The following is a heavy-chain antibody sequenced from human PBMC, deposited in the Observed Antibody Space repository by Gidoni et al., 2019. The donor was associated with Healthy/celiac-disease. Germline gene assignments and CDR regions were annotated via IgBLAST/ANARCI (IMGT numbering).Heavy chain of an antibody. Sequence: QVQLQQWGAGLLKPSENLSLTCAVYGGSFSGYYWSWIRQPPGKGLEWIGEINHSGSTNYNPSLKSRVTISVDTSKNQFSLKLSAVTAADTAVYYCARTGDYDILTGPYFDYWGQGTLVTVSS. J-gene: IGHJ4*02. CDR3: ARTGDYDILTGPYFDY. V-gene: IGHV4-34*01. D-gene: IGHD3-9*01. CDR2: INHSGST. CDR1: GGSFSGYY.